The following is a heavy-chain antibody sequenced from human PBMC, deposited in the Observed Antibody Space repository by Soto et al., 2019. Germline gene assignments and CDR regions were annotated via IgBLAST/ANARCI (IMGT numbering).Heavy chain of an antibody. CDR2: IIPIFGTA. V-gene: IGHV1-69*01. CDR3: ARAIRFLEWYFDY. CDR1: GGTFSSYA. D-gene: IGHD3-3*01. J-gene: IGHJ4*02. Sequence: QVQLVQSGAEVKKPGSSVKVSCKASGGTFSSYAISWVRQAPGQGLEWMVVIIPIFGTANYAQKFQGRVTITADESTSTAYMELSSLRSEDTAVYYCARAIRFLEWYFDYWGQGTLVTVSS.